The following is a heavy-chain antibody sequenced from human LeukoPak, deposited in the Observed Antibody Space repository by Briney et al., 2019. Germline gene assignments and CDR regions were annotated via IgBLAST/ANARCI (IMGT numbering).Heavy chain of an antibody. J-gene: IGHJ5*02. Sequence: SVKVSCKASGGTFSSYAISWVRQAPGQGLEWMGRIIPILGIANYAQKFQGRVTITADKSTSTVYMELSSLRSEDTAVYYCARDHSKYSSSWSNWFDPWGQGTLVTVSS. V-gene: IGHV1-69*04. CDR2: IIPILGIA. CDR3: ARDHSKYSSSWSNWFDP. D-gene: IGHD6-13*01. CDR1: GGTFSSYA.